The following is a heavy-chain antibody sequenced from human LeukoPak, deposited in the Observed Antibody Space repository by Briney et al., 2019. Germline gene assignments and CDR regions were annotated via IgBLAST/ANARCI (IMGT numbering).Heavy chain of an antibody. CDR2: ISKDGSSK. Sequence: PGGSLRLSCDPSGFSFNTYAMHWVRQAPGKGLEWVSFISKDGSSKYYADSLKGRFTISRDNSKNTLYLQVNSLRAEDTAVYYCVKGVLEDMVVVVAPDNWGQGTLVTVSS. CDR3: VKGVLEDMVVVVAPDN. J-gene: IGHJ4*02. V-gene: IGHV3-30*18. CDR1: GFSFNTYA. D-gene: IGHD2-15*01.